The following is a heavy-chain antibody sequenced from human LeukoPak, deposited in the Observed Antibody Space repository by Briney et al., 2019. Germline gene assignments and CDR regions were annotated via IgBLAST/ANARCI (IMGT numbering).Heavy chain of an antibody. V-gene: IGHV3-13*01. J-gene: IGHJ4*02. Sequence: PGGSLRLSCTASGFTLGGHDMHWVRQTTGDGLEWVAAVSAGHHAFYAGSVKGRFTVSREDAKNSLYLQMISLRAGDTAVYYCVREARGYHYTYFDYWGQGSLVTVSS. CDR2: VSAGHHA. D-gene: IGHD5-18*01. CDR3: VREARGYHYTYFDY. CDR1: GFTLGGHD.